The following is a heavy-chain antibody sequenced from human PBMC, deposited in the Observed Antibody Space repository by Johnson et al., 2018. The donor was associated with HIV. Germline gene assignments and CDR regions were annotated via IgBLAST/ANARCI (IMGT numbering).Heavy chain of an antibody. J-gene: IGHJ3*02. CDR3: ARERNSNWGWRSMSDAFAI. CDR2: IKQDGREK. V-gene: IGHV3-7*05. CDR1: GFTFNSYW. D-gene: IGHD7-27*01. Sequence: VQLVESGGGLVQPGGSLRLSCAASGFTFNSYWMTWVRQAPGKGLEWVASIKQDGREKYYVDSVKGRFTISRDNAKNFLYLQLNGLRAEDTAVYYCARERNSNWGWRSMSDAFAIWGQGTMVTVSS.